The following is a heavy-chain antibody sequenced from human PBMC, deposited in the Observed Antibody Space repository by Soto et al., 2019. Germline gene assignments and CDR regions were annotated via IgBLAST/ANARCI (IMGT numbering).Heavy chain of an antibody. CDR1: GYTFTSYG. D-gene: IGHD3-9*01. CDR2: ISAYNGNK. CDR3: ARLGSTGYSISFHFDY. Sequence: GASVKISCKASGYTFTSYGISWVRQAPGQGLEWMGWISAYNGNKNYAQKLQGRVTMTTDTSTSTAYMELRSLRSDDTAVYYCARLGSTGYSISFHFDYWGQGTLVTVSS. V-gene: IGHV1-18*01. J-gene: IGHJ4*02.